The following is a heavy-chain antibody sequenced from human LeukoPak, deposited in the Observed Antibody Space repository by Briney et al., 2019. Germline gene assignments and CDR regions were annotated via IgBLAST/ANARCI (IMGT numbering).Heavy chain of an antibody. CDR3: ARGVAPAAMDY. D-gene: IGHD2-2*01. J-gene: IGHJ4*02. CDR1: GGTFSSYA. Sequence: GASVKVSYKASGGTFSSYAISWVRQAPGQGLEWMGRIIPILGIANYAQKFQGRVTITADKSTSTAYMELSSLRSEDTAVYYCARGVAPAAMDYWGQGTLVTVSS. V-gene: IGHV1-69*04. CDR2: IIPILGIA.